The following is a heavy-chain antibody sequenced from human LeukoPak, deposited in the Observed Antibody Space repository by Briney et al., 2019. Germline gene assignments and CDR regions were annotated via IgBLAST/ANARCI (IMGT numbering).Heavy chain of an antibody. V-gene: IGHV1-8*03. CDR2: MNPNSGNT. J-gene: IGHJ4*02. Sequence: ASVKVSCKASGYTFTSYDINWVRQATGQGLEWMGWMNPNSGNTGYAQKFQGRVTITRNTSISTAYMELSSLRSEDTAVYYCARVAAAGGPGNFDYWGQGTLVTVSS. CDR1: GYTFTSYD. D-gene: IGHD6-13*01. CDR3: ARVAAAGGPGNFDY.